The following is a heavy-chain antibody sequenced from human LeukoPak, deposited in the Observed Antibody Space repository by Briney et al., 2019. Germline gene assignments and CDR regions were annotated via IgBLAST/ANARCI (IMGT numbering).Heavy chain of an antibody. Sequence: PGRSLRLSCAASGFTFSSYTMHWVRQAPGKGLEWVAVISYDGSNKYYADSVKGRFTISRDNSKNTLYLQMNSLRAEDTAVYYCARGFGYNPRASPQKYYYGMDVWGQGTTVTVSS. CDR1: GFTFSSYT. D-gene: IGHD5-12*01. CDR2: ISYDGSNK. V-gene: IGHV3-30-3*01. CDR3: ARGFGYNPRASPQKYYYGMDV. J-gene: IGHJ6*02.